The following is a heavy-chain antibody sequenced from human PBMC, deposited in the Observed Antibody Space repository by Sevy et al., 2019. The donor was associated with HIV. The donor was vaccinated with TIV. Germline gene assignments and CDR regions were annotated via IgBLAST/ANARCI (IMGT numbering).Heavy chain of an antibody. V-gene: IGHV3-73*01. CDR2: IRSKANSYGR. Sequence: GGSLRLSCAASGFTFSGSAMHWVRQASGKGLEWVGRIRSKANSYGRAYAASVKGRFTISRDDSKNTAYLQMNSLKTEDTAVYYCTRLVVVVPAAMPREYWFDPWGQGTLVTVSS. J-gene: IGHJ5*02. D-gene: IGHD2-2*01. CDR3: TRLVVVVPAAMPREYWFDP. CDR1: GFTFSGSA.